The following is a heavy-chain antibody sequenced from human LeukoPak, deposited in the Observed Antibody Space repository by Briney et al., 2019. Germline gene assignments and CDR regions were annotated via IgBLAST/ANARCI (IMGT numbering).Heavy chain of an antibody. CDR3: ARKVGYSYGPSYYYYYGMDV. CDR2: VYYSGST. CDR1: GGSISSYY. J-gene: IGHJ6*02. Sequence: SETLSLTCTVSGGSISSYYWSWIRQPPGKGLEWIGYVYYSGSTNYNPSLKSRVTISVDMSKNQFSLKLSSVTAADTAVYYCARKVGYSYGPSYYYYYGMDVWGQGTTVTVSS. D-gene: IGHD5-18*01. V-gene: IGHV4-59*08.